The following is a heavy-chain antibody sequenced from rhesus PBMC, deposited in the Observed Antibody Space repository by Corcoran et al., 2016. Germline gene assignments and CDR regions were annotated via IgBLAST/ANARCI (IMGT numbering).Heavy chain of an antibody. CDR2: IYGDIAST. CDR1: GGSIIGGYY. Sequence: QVQLQESGPGLVKPSETLSLTCAVSGGSIIGGYYWGWIRQPPGKGLAGIGNIYGDIASTYYNPPLKSRVTISKDTSKNQFSLKLSSVTAADTAVYYCARETCSGGVCYGLDSWGQGVVVTVSS. V-gene: IGHV4S7*01. J-gene: IGHJ6*01. D-gene: IGHD2-39*02. CDR3: ARETCSGGVCYGLDS.